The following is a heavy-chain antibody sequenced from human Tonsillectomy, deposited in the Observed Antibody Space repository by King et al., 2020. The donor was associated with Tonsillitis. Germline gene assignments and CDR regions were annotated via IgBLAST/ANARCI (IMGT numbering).Heavy chain of an antibody. CDR3: ARGWCGRSGYCSSTSETPYYFDY. D-gene: IGHD2-2*01. V-gene: IGHV3-11*05. CDR2: ITSSSSYT. Sequence: VQLVESGGGLVKPGGSLRLSCAASGFTFSDYYMSWIRQAPGKGLEWVSYITSSSSYTNYADSVKGRFTISRDNAKNSLYLQMNSLRAEDTAVYYCARGWCGRSGYCSSTSETPYYFDYWGQGTLVTVSS. CDR1: GFTFSDYY. J-gene: IGHJ4*02.